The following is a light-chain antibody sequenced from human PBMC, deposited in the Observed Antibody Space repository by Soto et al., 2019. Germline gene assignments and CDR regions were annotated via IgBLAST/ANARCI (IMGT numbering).Light chain of an antibody. Sequence: DIQRTQSPSSVSASIGDTVTITCRASQDISTLLDWYQQTRGKAPKLXIYGASTLESGVPSRFSGSGAGTEFTRTISSLQPDDVATAYCQHYNSYSEAFGQGTKVDIK. CDR2: GAS. CDR1: QDISTL. J-gene: IGKJ1*01. CDR3: QHYNSYSEA. V-gene: IGKV1-5*01.